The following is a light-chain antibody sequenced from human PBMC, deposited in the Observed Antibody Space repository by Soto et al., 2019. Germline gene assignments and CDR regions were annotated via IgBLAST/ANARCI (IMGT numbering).Light chain of an antibody. CDR3: QQYYSYPPFT. Sequence: AIRMTQSPSSFSASTGDRVTITCRASQGISSYLAWYQQKPGKAPKLLIYAASTLQSGVPSRFSGSGSGTDFNLTISCLQSEDFATYYCQQYYSYPPFTFGPGTKVDIK. CDR1: QGISSY. J-gene: IGKJ3*01. V-gene: IGKV1-8*01. CDR2: AAS.